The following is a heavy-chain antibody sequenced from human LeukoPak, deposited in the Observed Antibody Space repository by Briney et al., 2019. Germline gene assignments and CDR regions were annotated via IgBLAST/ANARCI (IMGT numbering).Heavy chain of an antibody. V-gene: IGHV4-30-2*01. J-gene: IGHJ6*02. CDR1: GGSISSGGYY. CDR2: IYHSGST. Sequence: PSQTLSLTCTVSGGSISSGGYYWSWIRQPPGKGLEWVGYIYHSGSTYYNPSLKSRVTISVDTSKNQFSLKLSSVTAADTAVYYCARGRITAAGYYYYYGMDVWGQGTTVTVSS. D-gene: IGHD6-13*01. CDR3: ARGRITAAGYYYYYGMDV.